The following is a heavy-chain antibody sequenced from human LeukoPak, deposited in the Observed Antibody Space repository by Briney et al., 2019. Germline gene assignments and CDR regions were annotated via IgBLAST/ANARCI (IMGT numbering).Heavy chain of an antibody. CDR3: ARQEGYGLLDN. V-gene: IGHV6-1*01. CDR1: GDSVSSNSVF. Sequence: SQTLSLTCAICGDSVSSNSVFWHWIRQSPSRGLEWLGRTYYRSKWYNDYAVSVKSRITINPDTSKNQFSLQLNSVTPEDTAVYYCARQEGYGLLDNWGQGTLVTVSS. D-gene: IGHD5-18*01. CDR2: TYYRSKWYN. J-gene: IGHJ4*02.